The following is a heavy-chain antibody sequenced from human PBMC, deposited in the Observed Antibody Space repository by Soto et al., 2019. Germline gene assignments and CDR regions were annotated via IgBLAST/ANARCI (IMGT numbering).Heavy chain of an antibody. V-gene: IGHV3-11*06. D-gene: IGHD3-22*01. CDR1: GFTFSDYY. Sequence: GGSLRLSCAASGFTFSDYYMSWIRQAPGKGLEWLSYISSSATYAIYADSVKGRFTLSRDNAKNSLYLQMNSLRAEDTAVYYCARNDSSGYLDSWGRGTLVTVSS. J-gene: IGHJ4*02. CDR2: ISSSATYA. CDR3: ARNDSSGYLDS.